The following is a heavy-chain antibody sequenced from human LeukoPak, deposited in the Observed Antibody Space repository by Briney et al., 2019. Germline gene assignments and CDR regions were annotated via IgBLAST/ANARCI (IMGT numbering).Heavy chain of an antibody. Sequence: GGSLRLSCAASGFTFSHYDMNWVRQAPGKGLEWVAFIRYDGSNINYADSVKGRFTISRDNSKNTLYLQINSLRGEDTAVYYCAKDSGSWSNYFDYWGQGTLVTVSS. V-gene: IGHV3-30*02. CDR1: GFTFSHYD. D-gene: IGHD6-13*01. J-gene: IGHJ4*02. CDR2: IRYDGSNI. CDR3: AKDSGSWSNYFDY.